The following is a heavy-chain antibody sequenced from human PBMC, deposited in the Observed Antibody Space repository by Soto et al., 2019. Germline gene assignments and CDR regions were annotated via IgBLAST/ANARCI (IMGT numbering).Heavy chain of an antibody. CDR2: ISYDGSNK. CDR1: GFTFSSYG. D-gene: IGHD3-10*01. CDR3: AKVTGSTDGYNPPGMDV. J-gene: IGHJ6*02. V-gene: IGHV3-30*18. Sequence: LRLSCAASGFTFSSYGMHWVRQAPGKGLEWVAVISYDGSNKYYADSVKGRFTISRDNSKNTLYLQMNSLRAEDTAVYYCAKVTGSTDGYNPPGMDVWGQGTTVTVSS.